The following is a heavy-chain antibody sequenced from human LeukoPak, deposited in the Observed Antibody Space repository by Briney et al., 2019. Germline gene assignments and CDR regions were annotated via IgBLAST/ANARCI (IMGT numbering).Heavy chain of an antibody. CDR3: ARDMGSNWFDP. D-gene: IGHD3-10*01. CDR1: GYTFTGYY. V-gene: IGHV1-2*02. Sequence: ASVTVSCKASGYTFTGYYMHWVRQAPGQGLEWMGWINPNSGGTNYAQKFQGRVTMTRDTSIGTAYMELSRLRSDDTAVYYCARDMGSNWFDPWGQGTLVTVSS. J-gene: IGHJ5*02. CDR2: INPNSGGT.